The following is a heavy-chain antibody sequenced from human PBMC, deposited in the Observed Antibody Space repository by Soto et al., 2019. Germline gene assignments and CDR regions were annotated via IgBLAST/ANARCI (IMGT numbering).Heavy chain of an antibody. V-gene: IGHV1-18*04. D-gene: IGHD3-22*01. CDR1: GYTFTSYG. CDR3: ARDYYDSSGYYRDFDY. J-gene: IGHJ4*02. CDR2: ISAYNGNT. Sequence: ASVKVSCKASGYTFTSYGISWVRQAPGQGLEWMGWISAYNGNTNYAQKLQGRVTMTTDTSTSTAYMELRSLRSDDTAVYYCARDYYDSSGYYRDFDYWGQGTLVIVSS.